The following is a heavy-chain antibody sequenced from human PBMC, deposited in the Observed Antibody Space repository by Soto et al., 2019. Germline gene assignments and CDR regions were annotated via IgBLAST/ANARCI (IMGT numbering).Heavy chain of an antibody. CDR3: ARRKITQQLVPRWFDP. V-gene: IGHV4-4*02. D-gene: IGHD6-13*01. J-gene: IGHJ5*02. CDR1: SGSISSSNW. CDR2: IYHSGST. Sequence: QVQLQESGPGLVKPSGTLSLTCAVSSGSISSSNWWSWVRQPPGKGLEWIGEIYHSGSTNYNPSLKSRVTISVDKSKNQFSLKLSSVAAADTAVYYCARRKITQQLVPRWFDPWGQGTLVTVSS.